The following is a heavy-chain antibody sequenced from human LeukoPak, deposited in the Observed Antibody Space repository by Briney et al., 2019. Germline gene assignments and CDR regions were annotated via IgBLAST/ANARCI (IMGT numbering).Heavy chain of an antibody. D-gene: IGHD2-21*02. V-gene: IGHV3-66*01. CDR1: GFTVSSNY. J-gene: IGHJ4*02. Sequence: SGGSPRLSCAASGFTVSSNYMSWVRQAPGKGLEWVSVIYSGGSTYYADSVKGRFTISRDNSKNTLYLQMNSLRAEDTAVYYCARTETHIVVVTADPYFDYWGQGTLVTVSS. CDR2: IYSGGST. CDR3: ARTETHIVVVTADPYFDY.